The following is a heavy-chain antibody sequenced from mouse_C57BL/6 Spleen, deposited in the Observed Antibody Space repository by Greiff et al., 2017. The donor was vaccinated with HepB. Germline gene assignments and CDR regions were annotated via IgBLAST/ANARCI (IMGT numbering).Heavy chain of an antibody. CDR2: ISYSGST. CDR1: GYSITSGYD. V-gene: IGHV3-1*01. CDR3: AREANWAPYFDY. J-gene: IGHJ2*01. Sequence: EVHLVESGPGMVKPSQSLSLTCTVTGYSITSGYDWHWIRHFPGNKLEWMGYISYSGSTNYNPSLKSRISITHDTSKNHFFLKLNSVTTEDTATYYCAREANWAPYFDYWGQGTTLTVSS. D-gene: IGHD4-1*01.